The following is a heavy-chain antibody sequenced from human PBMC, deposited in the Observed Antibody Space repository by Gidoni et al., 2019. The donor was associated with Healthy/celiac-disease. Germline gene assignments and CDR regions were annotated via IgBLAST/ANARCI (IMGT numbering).Heavy chain of an antibody. CDR3: ATTYYDIVTGRMGYFDL. J-gene: IGHJ2*01. Sequence: EVQLVESGGGLVQPGGSLRLSCAASGFTFSSYAMSGVRQAPGKGMEWVSAISGSGGSTYYADSVKGRFTISRDNSKNTLYLQMNSLRAEDTAVYYCATTYYDIVTGRMGYFDLWGRGTLVTVSS. D-gene: IGHD3-9*01. CDR2: ISGSGGST. V-gene: IGHV3-23*04. CDR1: GFTFSSYA.